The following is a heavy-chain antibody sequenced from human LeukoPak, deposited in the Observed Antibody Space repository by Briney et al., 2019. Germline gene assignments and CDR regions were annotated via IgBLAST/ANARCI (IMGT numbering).Heavy chain of an antibody. CDR1: GFTVSSNY. CDR2: IYSGGST. CDR3: ARESGQYSSGWYFGLYDY. Sequence: PGGSLRLSCAASGFTVSSNYMSWVCQAPGKGLEWVSVIYSGGSTYYADSVKGRFTISRDNSKNTLYLQMNSLRAEDTAVYYCARESGQYSSGWYFGLYDYWGQGTLVTVSS. V-gene: IGHV3-66*01. J-gene: IGHJ4*02. D-gene: IGHD6-19*01.